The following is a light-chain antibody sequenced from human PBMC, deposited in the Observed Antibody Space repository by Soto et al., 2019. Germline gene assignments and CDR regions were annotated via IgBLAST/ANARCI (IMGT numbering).Light chain of an antibody. Sequence: QLVLTQSPSASASLGASVKLTCTLSSGHSNYAIAWHQQQPEKGPRYLMKLNSDGSHSKGDGIPVRFSGSSSGAERYLTISRLQSEDEADYYCQTWGTGFWVFGGGTKLTVL. V-gene: IGLV4-69*01. CDR3: QTWGTGFWV. J-gene: IGLJ3*02. CDR2: LNSDGSH. CDR1: SGHSNYA.